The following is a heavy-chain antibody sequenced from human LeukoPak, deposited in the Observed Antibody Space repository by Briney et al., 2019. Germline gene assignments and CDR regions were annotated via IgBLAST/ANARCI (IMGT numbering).Heavy chain of an antibody. Sequence: SETLSLTCTVSGGSITSYYWSWIRQSAGKGLEWIGRIYITGSTTYNPSLKSRVTISVDTSKNQFSLKLSSVTAADTAVYYCARSGSGYLRYYFDYWGQGTLVTVSS. CDR2: IYITGST. D-gene: IGHD5-12*01. CDR1: GGSITSYY. J-gene: IGHJ4*02. V-gene: IGHV4-4*07. CDR3: ARSGSGYLRYYFDY.